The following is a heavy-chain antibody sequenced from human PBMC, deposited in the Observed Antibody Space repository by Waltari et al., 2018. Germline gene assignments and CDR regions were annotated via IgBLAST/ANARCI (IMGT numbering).Heavy chain of an antibody. CDR2: IYQSGSS. CDR3: VAAKEYYYDGSGDDAFET. Sequence: QVQLQESGPGLAKSSETLSLTCDVSGYSMRSGYYWGWIRQPPRKGLDWLASIYQSGSSYYNPSLRSRVTISVDTSRNQFSLEMTSVTATDTATYYCVAAKEYYYDGSGDDAFETWGQGTLVTVSS. CDR1: GYSMRSGYY. J-gene: IGHJ3*02. V-gene: IGHV4-38-2*01. D-gene: IGHD3-22*01.